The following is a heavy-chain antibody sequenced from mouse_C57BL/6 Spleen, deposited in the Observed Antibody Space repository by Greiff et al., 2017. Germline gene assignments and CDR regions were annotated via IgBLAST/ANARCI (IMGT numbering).Heavy chain of an antibody. CDR2: INPNNGGT. D-gene: IGHD1-1*01. V-gene: IGHV1-26*01. Sequence: EVQLQQSGPELVKPGASVKISCKASGYTFTDYYMNWVKQSHGKSLEWIGDINPNNGGTSYNQKFKGKATLTVDKSSSTAYMELRSLTSADSAVYYCALYGSSLDYWGQGTTLTVSS. CDR3: ALYGSSLDY. J-gene: IGHJ2*01. CDR1: GYTFTDYY.